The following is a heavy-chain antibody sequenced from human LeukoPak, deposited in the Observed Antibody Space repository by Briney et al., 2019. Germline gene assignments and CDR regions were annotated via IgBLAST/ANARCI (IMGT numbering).Heavy chain of an antibody. J-gene: IGHJ5*02. CDR2: INHSGST. CDR3: ARHSSSWSRYNWFDP. D-gene: IGHD6-13*01. V-gene: IGHV4-34*01. Sequence: SETLSLTCAVSGGSFSGHYWNWIRQPPGKGLEWIGEINHSGSTNYNPSLKSRVTISVDTSKNQFSLKLSSVTAADTAVYYCARHSSSWSRYNWFDPWGQGTLVTVSS. CDR1: GGSFSGHY.